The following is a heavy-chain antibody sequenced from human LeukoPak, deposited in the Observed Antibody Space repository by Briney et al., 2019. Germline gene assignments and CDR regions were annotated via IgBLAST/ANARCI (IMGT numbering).Heavy chain of an antibody. CDR3: AKRDYPSPTDFYPLFDY. J-gene: IGHJ4*02. Sequence: GGSLRLSCVASGFIFDNFAMAWVRQAPGKGLEWVSGISGSAERMYYADSVRGRFTISRDNSKNTLFLQLNSLRADDTAVYFCAKRDYPSPTDFYPLFDYWGQGALVTVSS. CDR1: GFIFDNFA. CDR2: ISGSAERM. V-gene: IGHV3-23*01. D-gene: IGHD3/OR15-3a*01.